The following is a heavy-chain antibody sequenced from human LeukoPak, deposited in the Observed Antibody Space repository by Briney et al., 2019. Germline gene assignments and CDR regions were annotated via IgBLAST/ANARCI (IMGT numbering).Heavy chain of an antibody. CDR2: ISGSGGST. J-gene: IGHJ4*02. CDR1: GFTFTNYY. Sequence: GGSLRLSCAASGFTFTNYYVSWIRQAPGRGLEWVSAISGSGGSTYYADSVKGRFTISRDNSKNTLYLQMNSLRAEDTAVYYCAKDRVKRYYYDSSGYYPDYWGQGTLVTVSS. V-gene: IGHV3-23*01. D-gene: IGHD3-22*01. CDR3: AKDRVKRYYYDSSGYYPDY.